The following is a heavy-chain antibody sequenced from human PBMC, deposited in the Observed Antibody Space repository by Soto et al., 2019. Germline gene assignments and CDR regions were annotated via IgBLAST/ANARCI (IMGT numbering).Heavy chain of an antibody. D-gene: IGHD2-15*01. Sequence: QVQLVESGGGLVKPGGSLRLSCAASGFTFSDYYMSWIRQAPGKGLEWVSYISSSSSYTNYADSVKGRFTISRDNAKNSLYLQMNSLRAKDTAVYYCARGELGYCSGGSCLPFDYWGQGTLVTVSS. CDR3: ARGELGYCSGGSCLPFDY. CDR1: GFTFSDYY. V-gene: IGHV3-11*06. CDR2: ISSSSSYT. J-gene: IGHJ4*02.